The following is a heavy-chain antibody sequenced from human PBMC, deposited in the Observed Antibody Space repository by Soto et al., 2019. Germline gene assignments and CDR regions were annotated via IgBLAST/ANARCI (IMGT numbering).Heavy chain of an antibody. D-gene: IGHD6-13*01. V-gene: IGHV1-46*03. Sequence: EASVKVSCKASGYTFTSYYMHWVRQAPGQGLEWMGIINPSGGSTSYAQKFQGRVTMTRDTSTSTVYMELSSLRSEDTAVYYCAVLDNIAAAGYYYYMDVWGKGTTVTVSS. J-gene: IGHJ6*03. CDR2: INPSGGST. CDR1: GYTFTSYY. CDR3: AVLDNIAAAGYYYYMDV.